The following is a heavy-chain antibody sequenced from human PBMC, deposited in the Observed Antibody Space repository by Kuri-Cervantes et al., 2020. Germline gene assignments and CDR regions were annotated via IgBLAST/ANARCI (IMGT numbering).Heavy chain of an antibody. V-gene: IGHV1-69*06. D-gene: IGHD6-6*01. CDR2: IIPIFGTA. J-gene: IGHJ5*02. CDR3: ARDTYSSSSWFDP. CDR1: GGTFSSYA. Sequence: SVKVSCKASGGTFSSYAISWVRQAPGQGLEWMGGIIPIFGTANYAQKFQGRVTITADKSTSTAYMELSSLRSDDTAVYYCARDTYSSSSWFDPWGQGTLVTVSS.